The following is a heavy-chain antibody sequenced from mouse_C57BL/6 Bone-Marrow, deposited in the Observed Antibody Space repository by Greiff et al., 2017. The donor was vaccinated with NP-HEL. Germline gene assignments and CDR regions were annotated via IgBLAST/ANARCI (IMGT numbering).Heavy chain of an antibody. V-gene: IGHV5-6*01. Sequence: EVKLVESGGDLVKPGGSLKLSCAASGFTFSSYGMSWVRQTPDKRLEWVATISSGGSYTYYPDSVKGRFTISRDNAKNTLYLQMSSLKSEDTAMYYCASPITTVPYWYFDVWGTGTTVTVSS. D-gene: IGHD1-1*01. CDR1: GFTFSSYG. J-gene: IGHJ1*03. CDR2: ISSGGSYT. CDR3: ASPITTVPYWYFDV.